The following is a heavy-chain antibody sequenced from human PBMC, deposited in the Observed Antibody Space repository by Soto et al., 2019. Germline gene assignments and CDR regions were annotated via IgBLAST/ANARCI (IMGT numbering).Heavy chain of an antibody. D-gene: IGHD6-13*01. V-gene: IGHV3-33*01. Sequence: GGSLRLSCAASGFTFSSYGMHWVRQAPGKGLEWVAVIWYDGSNKYYADSVKGRFTISRDNSKNTLYLQMNSLRAEDTAVYYCARGRPLIAAAGSDAFDIWGQGTMVTVSS. CDR1: GFTFSSYG. CDR3: ARGRPLIAAAGSDAFDI. J-gene: IGHJ3*02. CDR2: IWYDGSNK.